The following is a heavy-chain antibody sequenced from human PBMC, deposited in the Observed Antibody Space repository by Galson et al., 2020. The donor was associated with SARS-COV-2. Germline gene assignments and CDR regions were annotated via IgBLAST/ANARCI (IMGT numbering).Heavy chain of an antibody. Sequence: GGSLRLSCAASGFTFSDSDMNWVRQAPGKGLEWVSFVSARSSYLRYADSVQGRFTISRDNAKNSLFLQMNSRRADDTAVYYCARDIGPNKIAFGGTHYSYGMDVWGQGTTVTVSS. V-gene: IGHV3-21*04. D-gene: IGHD3-16*01. CDR2: VSARSSYL. CDR3: ARDIGPNKIAFGGTHYSYGMDV. J-gene: IGHJ6*02. CDR1: GFTFSDSD.